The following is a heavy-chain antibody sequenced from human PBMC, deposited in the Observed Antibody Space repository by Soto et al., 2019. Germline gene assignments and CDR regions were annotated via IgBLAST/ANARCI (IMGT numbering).Heavy chain of an antibody. J-gene: IGHJ4*02. CDR2: ISSDGSSK. CDR1: GFTFSNSP. CDR3: ASRRGDGYFNY. D-gene: IGHD2-21*01. Sequence: HPGGSLRLSCAASGFTFSNSPMYWVRQAPGKGLEWVAFISSDGSSKYYADSVKGRFTISRDNSKNTLYLLMDSLRTDDTAVYYCASRRGDGYFNYSGQGTLVTVSS. V-gene: IGHV3-30*04.